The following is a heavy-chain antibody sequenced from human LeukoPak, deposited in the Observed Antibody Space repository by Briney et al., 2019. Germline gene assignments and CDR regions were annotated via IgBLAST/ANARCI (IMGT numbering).Heavy chain of an antibody. D-gene: IGHD3-22*01. Sequence: GASVKVSCKASGYTFTGYYMHWVRQAPGQGLEWMGWINPNSGGTNYAQKFQGRVTMTRDTSISTAYMELSRLRSDDTAVYYCARDPGMIVVAFDYWGQGTLVTVSS. CDR3: ARDPGMIVVAFDY. J-gene: IGHJ4*02. V-gene: IGHV1-2*02. CDR1: GYTFTGYY. CDR2: INPNSGGT.